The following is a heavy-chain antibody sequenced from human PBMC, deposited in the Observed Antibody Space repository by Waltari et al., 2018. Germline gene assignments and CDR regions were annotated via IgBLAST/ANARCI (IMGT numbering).Heavy chain of an antibody. J-gene: IGHJ3*02. CDR1: GGSFSTYA. CDR3: ARGGLYGQQLLESAFEI. D-gene: IGHD6-13*01. CDR2: MIPMFGTA. V-gene: IGHV1-69*05. Sequence: QVQLVQSGPELKKPGSSVKVSCKASGGSFSTYASTWVRQAPGKGLEWMGGMIPMFGTANYAQEIQDRVTVNTDESMTTAYMELSSLTSEDTAVYYCARGGLYGQQLLESAFEIWGQGTKVTVSS.